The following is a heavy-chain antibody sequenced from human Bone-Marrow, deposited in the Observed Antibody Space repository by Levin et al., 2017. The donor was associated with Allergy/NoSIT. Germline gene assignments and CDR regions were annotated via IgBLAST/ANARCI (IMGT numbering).Heavy chain of an antibody. V-gene: IGHV3-21*01. J-gene: IGHJ6*02. Sequence: PGGSLRLSCEASGFDFHIYIMNWVRQAPGKGLEWLSSITTGSNYKYYVDSVRGRFVISRDNGKNSLYLQMNSLRAEDTAVYYCARSHPLTGTTHFSYQDGMDVWGPGTSVTFSS. CDR3: ARSHPLTGTTHFSYQDGMDV. CDR1: GFDFHIYI. CDR2: ITTGSNYK. D-gene: IGHD1/OR15-1a*01.